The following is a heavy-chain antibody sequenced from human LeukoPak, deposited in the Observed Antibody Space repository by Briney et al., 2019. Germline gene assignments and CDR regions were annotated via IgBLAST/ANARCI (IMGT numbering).Heavy chain of an antibody. V-gene: IGHV3-9*01. D-gene: IGHD6-13*01. CDR1: GFTFDDYT. CDR3: ARDGRYSSSWHQYYYYVDV. Sequence: PGGSLRLSCAASGFTFDDYTMHWVRQVPGKGLEWVSTINWNGRSVGYADSVRGRFTISRDNAKNSVFLQMNSLRAEDTAVYYCARDGRYSSSWHQYYYYVDVWGKGTTVTVSS. J-gene: IGHJ6*03. CDR2: INWNGRSV.